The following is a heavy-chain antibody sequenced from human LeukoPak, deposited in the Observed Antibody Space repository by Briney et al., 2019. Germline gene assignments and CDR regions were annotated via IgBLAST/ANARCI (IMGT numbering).Heavy chain of an antibody. CDR2: ISSGSTYT. Sequence: GGSLRLSCEVSGFTFSDHYMSWIRQAPGKRLEWVSYISSGSTYTNYADSVKGRFTISRDNSKDTLYLQMNSLRAEDTAIYYCARVFRWRGPFDIWGQGTMVTVSS. J-gene: IGHJ3*02. V-gene: IGHV3-11*05. CDR1: GFTFSDHY. D-gene: IGHD2-21*01. CDR3: ARVFRWRGPFDI.